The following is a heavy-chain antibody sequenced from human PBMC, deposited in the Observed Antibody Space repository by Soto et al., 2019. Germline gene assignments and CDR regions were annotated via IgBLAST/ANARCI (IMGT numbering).Heavy chain of an antibody. J-gene: IGHJ6*03. Sequence: QVQLVQSGTEVKKPGASVKVSCKASGYTFRSYGISWVRQAPGQGLEWMGWISGYNGNTHYSQKFQGKVTMTTDTSTSTAYMELRNLASDDTAVYYCAKADSNYAGRFSYYYMDVWGTGTMVTFSS. CDR1: GYTFRSYG. CDR2: ISGYNGNT. CDR3: AKADSNYAGRFSYYYMDV. V-gene: IGHV1-18*01. D-gene: IGHD4-4*01.